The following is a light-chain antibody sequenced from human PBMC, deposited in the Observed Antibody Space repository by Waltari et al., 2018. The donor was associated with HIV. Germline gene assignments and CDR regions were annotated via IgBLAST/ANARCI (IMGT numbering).Light chain of an antibody. J-gene: IGLJ2*01. CDR1: SSDVGGYNY. CDR3: SSYTSSSTLV. CDR2: DVS. Sequence: QSTLTQPASVSGSPGQSITISCTGTSSDVGGYNYVSWYQQYAGKAPKLMIYDVSNRPSGVSNRVSGSKSGNTASLTISGLQAEDEADYYCSSYTSSSTLVFGGGTKLTVL. V-gene: IGLV2-14*01.